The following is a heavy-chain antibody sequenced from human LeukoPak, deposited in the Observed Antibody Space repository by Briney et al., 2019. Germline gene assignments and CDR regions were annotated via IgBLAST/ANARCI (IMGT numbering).Heavy chain of an antibody. J-gene: IGHJ4*01. D-gene: IGHD3-10*01. V-gene: IGHV1-46*04. CDR3: ARVSTQDPIYYGAGRYDY. CDR1: GYTFTSYY. CDR2: INPSGGGI. Sequence: GASVKVSCKASGYTFTSYYMHWVRQAPGPGLEWMGIINPSGGGISYAQKLQGRVTMTSDTSTSTVYMELSSLRSEDTAVYFCARVSTQDPIYYGAGRYDYWGQGTLVTVSS.